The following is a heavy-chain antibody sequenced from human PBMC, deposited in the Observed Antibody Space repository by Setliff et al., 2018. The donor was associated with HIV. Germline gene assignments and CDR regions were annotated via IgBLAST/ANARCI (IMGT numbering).Heavy chain of an antibody. Sequence: ASVKVSCKASGYTFTSYGISWVRQAPGQGLEWMGWISAYNGNTNHAQKLQGRVTMPRNTSISTAYMELSSLRSEAVYYCARGIVWGSAYVYYFDSWGQGTLVTV. D-gene: IGHD5-12*01. CDR2: ISAYNGNT. J-gene: IGHJ4*02. CDR1: GYTFTSYG. V-gene: IGHV1-18*01. CDR3: ARGIVWGSAYVYYFDS.